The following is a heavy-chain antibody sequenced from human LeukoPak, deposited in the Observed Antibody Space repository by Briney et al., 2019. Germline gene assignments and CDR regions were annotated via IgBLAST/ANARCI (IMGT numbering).Heavy chain of an antibody. CDR2: ISGGGSYT. J-gene: IGHJ6*03. CDR3: AKEECSYGFNYYYYMDV. CDR1: GFTFRNYG. V-gene: IGHV3-23*01. D-gene: IGHD5-18*01. Sequence: GGTLRLSCAASGFTFRNYGMTWVRQAPGEGLEWVAVISGGGSYTNYADSVKGRFTISRDNSKNTLDLQMNSLRAEDTAVYYCAKEECSYGFNYYYYMDVWGKGTTVTISS.